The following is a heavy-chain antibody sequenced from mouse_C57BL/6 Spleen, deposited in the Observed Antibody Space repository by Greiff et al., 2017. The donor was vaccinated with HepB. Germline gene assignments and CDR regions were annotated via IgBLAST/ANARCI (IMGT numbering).Heavy chain of an antibody. CDR3: TYYYGSSQYYYAMDY. CDR1: GYTFTDYE. CDR2: IDPETGGT. V-gene: IGHV1-15*01. Sequence: VQLQQSGAELVRPGASVTLSCKASGYTFTDYEMHWVKQTPVHGLEWIGAIDPETGGTAYNQKFKGKAILTADKSSSTAYMELRSLTSEDSAVYYCTYYYGSSQYYYAMDYWGQGTSVTVSS. J-gene: IGHJ4*01. D-gene: IGHD1-1*01.